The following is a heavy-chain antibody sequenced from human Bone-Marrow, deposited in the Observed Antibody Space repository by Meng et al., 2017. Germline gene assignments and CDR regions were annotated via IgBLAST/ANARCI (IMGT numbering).Heavy chain of an antibody. CDR3: ARDPGGVYYYDSSVSHPFDY. V-gene: IGHV3-33*01. CDR1: GFTFSSYG. J-gene: IGHJ4*02. Sequence: GESLKISCAAPGFTFSSYGMHWVRQAPGKGLEWVAVIWYDGSNKYYADSVKGRFTISRDNSKNTLYLQMNSLRAEDTAVYYCARDPGGVYYYDSSVSHPFDYWGQGTLVTVSS. D-gene: IGHD3-22*01. CDR2: IWYDGSNK.